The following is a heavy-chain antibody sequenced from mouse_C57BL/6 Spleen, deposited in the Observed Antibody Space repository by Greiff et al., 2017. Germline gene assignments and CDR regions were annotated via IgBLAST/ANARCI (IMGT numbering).Heavy chain of an antibody. Sequence: EVQLQQSGPELVKPGASVKISCKASGYTFTDSYMNWVKQSHGKSLEWIGDINPNNGGTSYNQKFKGKAKLTVAQSSSTAYMEHRSLTSEDSAGYYCARTDYYGSRHWYCDVWGTGTTVTVAS. CDR1: GYTFTDSY. D-gene: IGHD1-1*01. CDR3: ARTDYYGSRHWYCDV. CDR2: INPNNGGT. V-gene: IGHV1-26*01. J-gene: IGHJ1*03.